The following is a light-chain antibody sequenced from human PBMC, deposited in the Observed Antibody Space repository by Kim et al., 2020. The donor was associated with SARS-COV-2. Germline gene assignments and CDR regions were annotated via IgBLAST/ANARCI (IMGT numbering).Light chain of an antibody. CDR3: QQRANWPRT. CDR1: QSVGNQ. Sequence: VLTQSPATLSLSPGERATLSCRAAQSVGNQLAWFKQKPGQPPRLLIYDTSNRAPGVPARFSGSGSGTDFTLTISSLEAEDFVVYYCQQRANWPRTFGQGTRLEIK. V-gene: IGKV3-11*01. CDR2: DTS. J-gene: IGKJ5*01.